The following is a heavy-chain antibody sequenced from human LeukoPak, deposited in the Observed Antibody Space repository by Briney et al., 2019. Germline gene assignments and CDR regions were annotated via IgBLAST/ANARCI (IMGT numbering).Heavy chain of an antibody. CDR1: GYTFTSYG. J-gene: IGHJ6*02. V-gene: IGHV1-18*01. D-gene: IGHD2/OR15-2a*01. Sequence: ASVTVSCTASGYTFTSYGISWVRQAPGQGLEWMGWISAYNGNTNYAQKLQGRVTMTTDTSTSTAYMELRSLRSDDTAVYYCAREGNPHYYYYYGMDVWGQGTTVTVSS. CDR2: ISAYNGNT. CDR3: AREGNPHYYYYYGMDV.